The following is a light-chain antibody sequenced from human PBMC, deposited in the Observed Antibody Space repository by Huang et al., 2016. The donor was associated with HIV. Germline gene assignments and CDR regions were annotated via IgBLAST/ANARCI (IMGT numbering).Light chain of an antibody. CDR3: QQSYTTPWT. J-gene: IGKJ1*01. CDR1: QPINSH. V-gene: IGKV1-39*01. CDR2: GAS. Sequence: DIQMTQSPSSLSASLGDRVTITCRASQPINSHLNWYQQKPGKAPKLLIYGASSLQSGAPSRFSGSGSGTDVTLTISSLQPDDFAVYYCQQSYTTPWTFGQGAKVEIK.